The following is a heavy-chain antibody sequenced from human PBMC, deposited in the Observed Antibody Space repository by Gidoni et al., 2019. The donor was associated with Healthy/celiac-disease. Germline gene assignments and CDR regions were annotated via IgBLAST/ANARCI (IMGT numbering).Heavy chain of an antibody. J-gene: IGHJ5*02. D-gene: IGHD3-3*01. V-gene: IGHV3-33*01. CDR1: GFTFSSYG. CDR3: ARDGLITIFGVAHPYNWFDP. Sequence: QVQLVESGGGVVQPGRSLRLSCAASGFTFSSYGMHWVRQAPGKGLGCVAVIWYDGSNKYYADSVKGRFTISRDNSKNMLYLQMNSLRAEDTAVYYCARDGLITIFGVAHPYNWFDPWGQGTLVTVSS. CDR2: IWYDGSNK.